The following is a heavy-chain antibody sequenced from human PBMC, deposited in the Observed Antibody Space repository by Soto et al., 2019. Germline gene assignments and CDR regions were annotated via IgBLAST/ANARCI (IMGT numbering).Heavy chain of an antibody. CDR1: CGSISSSNW. D-gene: IGHD3-10*01. CDR3: ARAGRGDLFYYDYGMDV. J-gene: IGHJ6*02. Sequence: QVQLQEWGPGLVKPSGTLSLTCGVSCGSISSSNWWNWVRPPPGKGLEWIGEIYHSGSTNYNPSLKSRVTISVDKSTHQCSLTLSSLTAADTAVYYCARAGRGDLFYYDYGMDVWGQGTTVTVSS. CDR2: IYHSGST. V-gene: IGHV4-4*02.